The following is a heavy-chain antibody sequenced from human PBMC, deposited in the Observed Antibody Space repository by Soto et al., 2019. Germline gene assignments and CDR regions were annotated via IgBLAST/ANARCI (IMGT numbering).Heavy chain of an antibody. J-gene: IGHJ4*02. CDR1: GITFRNHA. V-gene: IGHV3-23*01. CDR2: ISESGYVT. CDR3: APGSSGGVGEDY. D-gene: IGHD1-26*01. Sequence: EVQLLESGGGLVQPGGSLRLSCAASGITFRNHAMTWVRQAPGKGLEWISTISESGYVTYYADSVKGRFIISRDNSKNTLDLEMNSLRVEDTAVYYCAPGSSGGVGEDYWGQGTLVTVTS.